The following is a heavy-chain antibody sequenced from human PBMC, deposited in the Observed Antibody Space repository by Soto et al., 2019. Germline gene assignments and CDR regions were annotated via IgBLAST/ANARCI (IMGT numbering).Heavy chain of an antibody. D-gene: IGHD5-18*01. CDR2: IWYDGSNK. CDR3: GRDGALGDTAVVDS. J-gene: IGHJ4*02. V-gene: IGHV3-33*01. Sequence: QVQLVESGGGVVQPGKSLRLSCAASGFTFSTYGMHWVRQAQGKGLEWVAVIWYDGSNKYHGDSLKGRFTISRDNSKNPLYLQINNLRAEDTAVYYCGRDGALGDTAVVDSWGQGTLVTGSS. CDR1: GFTFSTYG.